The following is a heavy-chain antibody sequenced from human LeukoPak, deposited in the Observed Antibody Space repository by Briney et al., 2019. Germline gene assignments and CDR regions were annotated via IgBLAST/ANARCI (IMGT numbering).Heavy chain of an antibody. CDR2: IYYSGST. D-gene: IGHD6-19*01. Sequence: PSEPLSLTCTVSGGSISSSSYYWGWIRQPPGKGLEWIGSIYYSGSTYYNPSLKSRVTISVDTSKNQFSLRVSSMTAADTAVYFCARNADVTVASVTFDYWGQGTLVTVSS. CDR3: ARNADVTVASVTFDY. V-gene: IGHV4-39*01. CDR1: GGSISSSSYY. J-gene: IGHJ4*02.